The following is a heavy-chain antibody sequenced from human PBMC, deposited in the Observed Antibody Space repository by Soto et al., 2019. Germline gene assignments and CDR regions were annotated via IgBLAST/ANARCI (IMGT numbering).Heavy chain of an antibody. CDR2: IWYDGSNK. V-gene: IGHV3-33*01. CDR1: GFTFSSYG. D-gene: IGHD3-10*01. Sequence: GGSLRLSCAASGFTFSSYGMHWVRQAPGKGLEWVAIIWYDGSNKYYADSVKGRFTISRDNSKNTLHLQMNSLRAEDTAVYYCARPPLYYSGSRSYHAFDIRGQRTMVTVSS. CDR3: ARPPLYYSGSRSYHAFDI. J-gene: IGHJ3*02.